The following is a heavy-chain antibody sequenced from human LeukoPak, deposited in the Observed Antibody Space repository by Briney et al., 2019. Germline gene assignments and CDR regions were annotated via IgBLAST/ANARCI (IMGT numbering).Heavy chain of an antibody. Sequence: SETLSLTCTVSGGSMSSSTYFWGWVRQSPGKGLDWIGKIYSSGTTFYNPSLESRVAISIDTSKNQFSLKVTSVTAADTAVYYCARCGSSTSCYSDYWGQGTLVTVSS. CDR1: GGSMSSSTYF. CDR2: IYSSGTT. D-gene: IGHD2-2*01. J-gene: IGHJ4*02. V-gene: IGHV4-39*07. CDR3: ARCGSSTSCYSDY.